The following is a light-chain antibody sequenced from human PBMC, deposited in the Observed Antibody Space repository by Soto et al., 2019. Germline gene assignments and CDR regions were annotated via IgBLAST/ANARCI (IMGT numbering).Light chain of an antibody. Sequence: QSVLTQPPSASGTPGQRVTISCSGSISNIGSNTVSWFQQLPGAAPKLLIHSYNQRPSGVPDRFSGSKSGTSASLAISGLQSEDEADYFCAAWDNSLKAVVFGGGTKLTVL. J-gene: IGLJ2*01. CDR1: ISNIGSNT. V-gene: IGLV1-44*01. CDR2: SYN. CDR3: AAWDNSLKAVV.